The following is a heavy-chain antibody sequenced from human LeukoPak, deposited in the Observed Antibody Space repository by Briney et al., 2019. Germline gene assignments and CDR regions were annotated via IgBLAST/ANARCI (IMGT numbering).Heavy chain of an antibody. V-gene: IGHV3-7*01. CDR2: IKQDGSEK. J-gene: IGHJ4*02. D-gene: IGHD6-19*01. Sequence: GGSLRVSCAASGFTFSSYWMSWVRQAPGKGLEWVANIKQDGSEKYYVDSVKGRFTISRDNAKNSLYLQMNSLRAEDTAVYYCALDRIAVASLGDYWGQGTLVTVSS. CDR1: GFTFSSYW. CDR3: ALDRIAVASLGDY.